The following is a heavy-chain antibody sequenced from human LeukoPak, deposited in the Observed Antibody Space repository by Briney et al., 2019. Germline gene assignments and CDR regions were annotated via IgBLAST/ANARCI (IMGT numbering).Heavy chain of an antibody. V-gene: IGHV3-48*03. CDR2: ISPSGDTI. D-gene: IGHD2-15*01. Sequence: GGSLRLSCTTSGFTFSNNEMNWVRQAPGKGLEGISYISPSGDTIYTDSVKGRFTISRDNAKNSVYLQMNSLRAEDTAVYYCGRGGNCRGSTCYRFNAFDIWGQGTSVTVSS. CDR3: GRGGNCRGSTCYRFNAFDI. J-gene: IGHJ3*02. CDR1: GFTFSNNE.